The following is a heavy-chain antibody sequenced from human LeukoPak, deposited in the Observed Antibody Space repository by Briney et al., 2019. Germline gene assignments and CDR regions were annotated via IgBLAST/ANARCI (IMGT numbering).Heavy chain of an antibody. Sequence: GGSLRLSCAASGFTFSRYWMHWLRQAPGKGLVWVSRISTDGSSTTYADSVKGRFTISRDNGRNTLYLQMYSLRAEDTAVYYCASYLTSIPSGMDVWGQGTAVTVSS. CDR1: GFTFSRYW. J-gene: IGHJ6*02. V-gene: IGHV3-74*01. D-gene: IGHD2/OR15-2a*01. CDR2: ISTDGSST. CDR3: ASYLTSIPSGMDV.